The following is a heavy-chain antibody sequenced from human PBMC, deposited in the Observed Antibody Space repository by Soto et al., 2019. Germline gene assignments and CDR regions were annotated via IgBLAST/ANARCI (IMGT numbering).Heavy chain of an antibody. Sequence: SETLSLTCAVYGGSFSGYYWSWIRQPPGKGLEWIGEINHSGSTNYNPSLKSRVTISVDTSKNQFSLKLSSVTAADTAVYYCARAPYYDFWSGWYYYYGMDVWGQGTTVTVSS. V-gene: IGHV4-34*01. CDR2: INHSGST. CDR1: GGSFSGYY. CDR3: ARAPYYDFWSGWYYYYGMDV. J-gene: IGHJ6*02. D-gene: IGHD3-3*01.